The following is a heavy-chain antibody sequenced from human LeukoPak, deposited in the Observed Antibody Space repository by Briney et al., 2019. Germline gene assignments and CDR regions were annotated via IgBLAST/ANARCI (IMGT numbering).Heavy chain of an antibody. D-gene: IGHD6-19*01. CDR1: GFTFSSYG. CDR3: ARIHSQWPVDY. V-gene: IGHV3-33*01. J-gene: IGHJ4*02. CDR2: IWYDGSNK. Sequence: PGGSLRLSCAASGFTFSSYGMHWVRQAPGKGLEWVAVIWYDGSNKYYADSVKGRFTISRDNSKNTLSLQMNSLRAEDTAVYYCARIHSQWPVDYWGQGTLVTVSS.